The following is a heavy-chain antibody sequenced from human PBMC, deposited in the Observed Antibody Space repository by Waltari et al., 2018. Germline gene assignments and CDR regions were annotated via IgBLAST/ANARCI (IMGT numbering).Heavy chain of an antibody. CDR2: ISWNSGSI. CDR3: AKDNSGYYDSSGSSFDY. CDR1: GFTFDDYA. J-gene: IGHJ4*02. V-gene: IGHV3-9*03. D-gene: IGHD3-22*01. Sequence: EVQLVESGGGLVQPGRSLRLSCAASGFTFDDYAMHWVRQAPGNGLEWVSGISWNSGSIGYADSVKGRFTISRDNAKNSLYLQMNSLRAEDMALYYCAKDNSGYYDSSGSSFDYWGQGTLVTVSS.